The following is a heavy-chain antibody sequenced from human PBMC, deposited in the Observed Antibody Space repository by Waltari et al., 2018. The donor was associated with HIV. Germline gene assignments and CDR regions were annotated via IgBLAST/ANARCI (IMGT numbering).Heavy chain of an antibody. J-gene: IGHJ5*02. V-gene: IGHV3-7*01. CDR1: GLTFSSYW. CDR3: ARGRRVPAAMGNWFDP. CDR2: ITQDGSEK. Sequence: EVQLVESGGGLVQPGGSLRLSCAASGLTFSSYWMSWVRQAPGKGLEWVAKITQDGSEKYYVDSVKGRFTISRDNAKNSLYLQMNSLRAEDTAVYYCARGRRVPAAMGNWFDPWGQGTLVTVSS. D-gene: IGHD2-2*01.